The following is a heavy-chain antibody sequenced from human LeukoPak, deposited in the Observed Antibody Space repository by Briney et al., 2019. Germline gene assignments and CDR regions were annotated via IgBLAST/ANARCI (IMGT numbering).Heavy chain of an antibody. V-gene: IGHV4-59*08. CDR3: ARLSEFRDGSGSFDYYYGMDV. CDR1: GGSISSYY. CDR2: IYYSGST. Sequence: SETLSLTCTVSGGSISSYYWSWIRQPPGKGLEWIGYIYYSGSTNYNPSLKSRVTISVDTSKNQFSLKLSSVTAADTAVYYCARLSEFRDGSGSFDYYYGMDVWGQGTTVTVSS. D-gene: IGHD3-10*01. J-gene: IGHJ6*02.